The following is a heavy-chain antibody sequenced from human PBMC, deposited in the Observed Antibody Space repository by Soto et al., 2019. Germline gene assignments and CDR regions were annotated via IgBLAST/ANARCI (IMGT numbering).Heavy chain of an antibody. CDR1: GGTFSSYT. CDR2: IIPILGIA. D-gene: IGHD5-12*01. V-gene: IGHV1-69*02. CDR3: ASALAWYSGYDSTPGWFDP. J-gene: IGHJ5*02. Sequence: QVQLVQSGAEVKKPGSSVKVSCKASGGTFSSYTISWVRQAPGHGLEWMGRIIPILGIANYAQKFQGRVTITADKSTSTAYMELSSLRSEDTAVYYCASALAWYSGYDSTPGWFDPWGQGTLVTVSS.